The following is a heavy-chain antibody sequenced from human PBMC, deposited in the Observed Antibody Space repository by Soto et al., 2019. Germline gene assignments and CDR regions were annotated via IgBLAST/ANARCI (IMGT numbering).Heavy chain of an antibody. CDR3: SASRDYNWFDP. J-gene: IGHJ5*02. D-gene: IGHD2-21*02. CDR2: ISFDGTNK. V-gene: IGHV3-30-3*01. CDR1: EFAFSTHA. Sequence: GGSLRLSCAASEFAFSTHAMHWVRQAPGEGLEWVAVISFDGTNKYYADSVKGRFTISRDNSRSTLYLQMNSLRIEDTAVYYCSASRDYNWFDPWGQGTLVTVSS.